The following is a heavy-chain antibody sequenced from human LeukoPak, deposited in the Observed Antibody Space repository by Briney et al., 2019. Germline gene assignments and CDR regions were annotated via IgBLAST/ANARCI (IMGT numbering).Heavy chain of an antibody. CDR3: TGSFGELTFFDQ. V-gene: IGHV3-49*04. J-gene: IGHJ4*02. Sequence: GGSLRLSRTASGFTFGDYGMSWVRQAPGKGLEWVGFIRSKAYGGTTEYAASVKGRFTISRDDSKTIAYLQMNSLKTEDTAVYYCTGSFGELTFFDQWGQGTLVTVSS. CDR1: GFTFGDYG. CDR2: IRSKAYGGTT. D-gene: IGHD3-10*01.